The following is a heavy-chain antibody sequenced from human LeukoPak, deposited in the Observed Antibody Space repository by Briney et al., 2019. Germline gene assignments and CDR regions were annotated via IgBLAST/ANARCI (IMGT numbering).Heavy chain of an antibody. V-gene: IGHV1-2*02. J-gene: IGHJ6*03. Sequence: GASVKVSCRASGYTFTGYYMHWVRQAPGQGLEWMGWINPNSGGTNYAQKFQGRVTMTRDTSISTAYMELSRLRSDDTAVYYCAREYSHRYSSSRYYMDVWGKGTTVTVSS. D-gene: IGHD6-13*01. CDR1: GYTFTGYY. CDR3: AREYSHRYSSSRYYMDV. CDR2: INPNSGGT.